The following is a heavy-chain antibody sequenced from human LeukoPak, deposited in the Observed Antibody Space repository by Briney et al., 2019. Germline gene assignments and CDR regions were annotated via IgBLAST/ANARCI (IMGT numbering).Heavy chain of an antibody. J-gene: IGHJ6*04. CDR2: IYTSGST. D-gene: IGHD1-26*01. Sequence: SETLSLTCTVSGGSISSGSYYWSWIRQPAGKGLGWIGRIYTSGSTNYNPSLKSRVTISVDTSKNQFSLKLSSVTAADTAVYYCARDRRRAVGATGMDVWGKGTTVTVSS. V-gene: IGHV4-61*02. CDR1: GGSISSGSYY. CDR3: ARDRRRAVGATGMDV.